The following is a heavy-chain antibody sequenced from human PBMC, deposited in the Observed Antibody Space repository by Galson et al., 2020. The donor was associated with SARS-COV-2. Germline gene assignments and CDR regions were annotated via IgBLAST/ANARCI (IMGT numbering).Heavy chain of an antibody. CDR2: IHHSGNT. J-gene: IGHJ5*02. V-gene: IGHV4-4*02. CDR1: GDSIISNNW. D-gene: IGHD2-2*01. CDR3: ARLYRSTRGSFHWFDP. Sequence: SETLSLTCAVSGDSIISNNWSTWVRQPPGKGLEWIREIHHSGNTNYCPSLKSRVTISVDNSKNQFSLDLISVTAADTAVYYCARLYRSTRGSFHWFDPWGQGTLVIVSS.